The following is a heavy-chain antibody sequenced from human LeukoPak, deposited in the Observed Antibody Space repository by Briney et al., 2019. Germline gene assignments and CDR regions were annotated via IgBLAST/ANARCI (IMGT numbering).Heavy chain of an antibody. CDR1: GGSISSYY. D-gene: IGHD6-13*01. CDR2: VYYSGST. Sequence: SETLSLTCTVSGGSISSYYWSWIRQPPGKGLEWIGYVYYSGSTNYNPSLKSRVTISVDTSKNQFSLKLSSVTAADTAVYYCARVGGSSWFNPFDYWGQGTLVTVSS. J-gene: IGHJ4*02. CDR3: ARVGGSSWFNPFDY. V-gene: IGHV4-59*01.